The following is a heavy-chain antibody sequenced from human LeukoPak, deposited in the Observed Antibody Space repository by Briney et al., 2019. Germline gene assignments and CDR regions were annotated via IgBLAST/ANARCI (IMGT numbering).Heavy chain of an antibody. V-gene: IGHV3-53*04. CDR1: GFTVSSNY. CDR3: ASGQYDSQYDSPYDAFDI. CDR2: IYSGGST. J-gene: IGHJ3*02. Sequence: GGSLRLSCAASGFTVSSNYMSWVRQAPGKGLEWVSVIYSGGSTYYADSVKGRFTISRHNSKNTLYLQMNSLRAEDTAVYYCASGQYDSQYDSPYDAFDIWGQGTMVTVSS. D-gene: IGHD3-22*01.